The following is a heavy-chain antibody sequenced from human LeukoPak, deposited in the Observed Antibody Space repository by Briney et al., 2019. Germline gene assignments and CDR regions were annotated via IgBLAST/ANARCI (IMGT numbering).Heavy chain of an antibody. D-gene: IGHD6-13*01. V-gene: IGHV1-2*02. CDR2: INPNSGGT. CDR3: AREGRGIAAAVNWFDP. CDR1: GYTFTGYY. Sequence: ASVKVSCKASGYTFTGYYMHWVRQAPGQGLEWMGWINPNSGGTNYAQKFQGRVTMTRDTSISTAYMELSRLRSDDTAVYYCAREGRGIAAAVNWFDPWGQGTLVTVSS. J-gene: IGHJ5*02.